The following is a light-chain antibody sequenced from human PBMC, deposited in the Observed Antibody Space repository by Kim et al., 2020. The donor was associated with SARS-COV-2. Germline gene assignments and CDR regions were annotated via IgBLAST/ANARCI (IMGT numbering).Light chain of an antibody. Sequence: SYELTQPPSVSVSPGQTASITCSGDKLGDKYACWYQQKPGQSPVLVIYQDTKRPSGIPERFSGSNSGNTATLTISGTQAMDEADYSCQAWDSPPSVFGGGPQLTVL. CDR3: QAWDSPPSV. CDR2: QDT. V-gene: IGLV3-1*01. J-gene: IGLJ2*01. CDR1: KLGDKY.